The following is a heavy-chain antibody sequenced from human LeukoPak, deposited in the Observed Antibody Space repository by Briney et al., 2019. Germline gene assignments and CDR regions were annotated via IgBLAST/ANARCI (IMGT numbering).Heavy chain of an antibody. CDR3: ARGGWELSPGSHFDY. J-gene: IGHJ4*02. V-gene: IGHV4-30-2*01. CDR2: IYHSGST. Sequence: SQTLSLTCTVSGGSISSGGYYWSWIRQPPGKGLEWIGYIYHSGSTYYNPSLKSRVTISVDRSKNQFSLKLSSVTAADTAVYYCARGGWELSPGSHFDYWGQGTLVTVSS. D-gene: IGHD1-26*01. CDR1: GGSISSGGYY.